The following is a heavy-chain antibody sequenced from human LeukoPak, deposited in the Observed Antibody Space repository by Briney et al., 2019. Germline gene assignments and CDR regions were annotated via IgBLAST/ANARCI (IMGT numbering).Heavy chain of an antibody. CDR1: GDSVSSNSVT. V-gene: IGHV6-1*01. CDR2: TYYRSTWYN. D-gene: IGHD2-2*01. J-gene: IGHJ5*02. Sequence: SQTLSLTCAISGDSVSSNSVTWNRIMQSPSRGLEWLGRTYYRSTWYNDYAVSVRGRITVNPDTSKNQFSLHLNSVTPEDTAVYYCARRLTQYDCFDPWGQGILVTVSS. CDR3: ARRLTQYDCFDP.